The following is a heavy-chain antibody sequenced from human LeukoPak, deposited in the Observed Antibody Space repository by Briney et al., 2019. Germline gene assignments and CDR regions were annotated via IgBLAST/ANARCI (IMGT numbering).Heavy chain of an antibody. Sequence: EASVKVSCKASGYTFIGYYMHWVRQATGQGLEWMGWMNPNSGNTGYAQKFQGRVTMTRNTSISTAYMELSSLRSEDTAVYYCARVYSSGWRRNYYYYMDVWGKGTTVTISS. J-gene: IGHJ6*03. CDR1: GYTFIGYY. D-gene: IGHD6-19*01. CDR2: MNPNSGNT. CDR3: ARVYSSGWRRNYYYYMDV. V-gene: IGHV1-8*02.